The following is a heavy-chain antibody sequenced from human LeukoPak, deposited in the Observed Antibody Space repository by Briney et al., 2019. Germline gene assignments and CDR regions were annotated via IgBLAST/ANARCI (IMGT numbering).Heavy chain of an antibody. J-gene: IGHJ6*02. V-gene: IGHV3-74*01. D-gene: IGHD3-9*01. CDR2: IISDGTSA. CDR1: GFSFSSYW. Sequence: GGSLRLSCAASGFSFSSYWMHWVRQAPGKGLVWVSRIISDGTSATYADSVKGRFTMSRDNAKNTLYLEMNSLRADDTAMYYCARDARYNIGVWGQGTTVTVSS. CDR3: ARDARYNIGV.